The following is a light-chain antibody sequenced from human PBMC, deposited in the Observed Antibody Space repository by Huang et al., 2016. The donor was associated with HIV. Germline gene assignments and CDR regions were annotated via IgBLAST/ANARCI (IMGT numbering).Light chain of an antibody. CDR2: GAS. V-gene: IGKV3-11*01. Sequence: EIVLTQSPATLSWSPGERATLSCRASQSVSAYLAWYQQKPGQAPRLLIYGASNRANGIPARFSGRGSGTDFTLTISSLEPEDFAVYYCQQRSDWPLTFGGGTKVEIK. CDR3: QQRSDWPLT. J-gene: IGKJ4*01. CDR1: QSVSAY.